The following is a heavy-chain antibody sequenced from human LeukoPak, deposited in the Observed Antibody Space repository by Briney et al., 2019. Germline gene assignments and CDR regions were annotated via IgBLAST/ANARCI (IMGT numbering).Heavy chain of an antibody. CDR1: GFTFSSCA. Sequence: PGGSLRLSCTASGFTFSSCAMSWVRQAPGKGLQWVSSITGSGGTSYYADPVKGWFTISRDNSKNTLYLEMNSLRADDTAVYFCAKESTQVIEVYFDSWGQGTLVTVSS. CDR2: ITGSGGTS. V-gene: IGHV3-23*01. J-gene: IGHJ4*02. D-gene: IGHD2/OR15-2a*01. CDR3: AKESTQVIEVYFDS.